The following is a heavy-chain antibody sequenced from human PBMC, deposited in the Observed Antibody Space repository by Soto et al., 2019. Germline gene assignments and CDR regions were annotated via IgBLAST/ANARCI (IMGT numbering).Heavy chain of an antibody. V-gene: IGHV1-2*02. CDR2: LKSDNGGT. J-gene: IGHJ6*02. Sequence: QVQLVQSGAQVKPPGASVKVSCKASGYTFTGHYMHWVRQVSGKRLEHLGWLKSDNGGTYYSPNFQGRVTFTRDTSTSTAYMELSGLQSDDTAVYFCASGRVVVVGSRAYYGMDVWGQGTTVTVSS. CDR1: GYTFTGHY. CDR3: ASGRVVVVGSRAYYGMDV. D-gene: IGHD3-22*01.